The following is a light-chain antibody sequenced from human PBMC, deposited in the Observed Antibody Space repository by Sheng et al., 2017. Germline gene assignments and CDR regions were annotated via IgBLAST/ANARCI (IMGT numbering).Light chain of an antibody. Sequence: NFMLTQPHSVSESPGKTVTISCTRTSGSIAGNYVQWCQQRPGSSPTTVIYKDDQRPSGVHDRFSGSIDSSSNSASLTISGLKTEDEADYYCQSYDDSNLVFGGGTKLTVL. V-gene: IGLV6-57*01. CDR1: SGSIAGNY. CDR2: KDD. J-gene: IGLJ3*02. CDR3: QSYDDSNLV.